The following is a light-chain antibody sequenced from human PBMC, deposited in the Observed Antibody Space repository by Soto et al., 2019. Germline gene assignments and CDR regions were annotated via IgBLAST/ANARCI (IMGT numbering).Light chain of an antibody. V-gene: IGLV1-40*01. CDR2: GNS. Sequence: QSVLTQPPSVSGAPGQRVTISSTGSSSNIGAGYDVHWYQQLPGTAPKLLIYGNSNRPSGVPDRFSGSKSGTSASLAITGLQAEDEADYYFQSYDGSLSVLFGGGTKLTVL. J-gene: IGLJ2*01. CDR1: SSNIGAGYD. CDR3: QSYDGSLSVL.